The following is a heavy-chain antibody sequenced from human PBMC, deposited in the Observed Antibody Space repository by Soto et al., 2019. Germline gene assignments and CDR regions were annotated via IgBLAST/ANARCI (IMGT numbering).Heavy chain of an antibody. CDR2: ISGSSSSI. Sequence: GGSLRLSCAASGLPFSSTFMNWVRQAPGKGLEWVSYISGSSSSIFYADSVKGRFTVSRDNAMNSLFLQMNNLRDEDSAVYYCATGPIYSNIDNWGQGTQVTVSS. CDR1: GLPFSSTF. D-gene: IGHD2-15*01. J-gene: IGHJ4*02. CDR3: ATGPIYSNIDN. V-gene: IGHV3-48*02.